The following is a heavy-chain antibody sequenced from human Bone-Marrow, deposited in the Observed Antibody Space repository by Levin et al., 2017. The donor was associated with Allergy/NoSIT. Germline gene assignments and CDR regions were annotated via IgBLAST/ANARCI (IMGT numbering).Heavy chain of an antibody. D-gene: IGHD3-3*01. Sequence: GESLKISCVVSGFTFSNYAMSWVRQAPGKGLDWVSSISTSGDITYYADSVKGRFTISRDNSKNAFYLQMNSLRAEDTAVYYCAKLGGGEFWSGPRWGQGTLVTVSS. CDR3: AKLGGGEFWSGPR. CDR2: ISTSGDIT. V-gene: IGHV3-23*01. CDR1: GFTFSNYA. J-gene: IGHJ4*02.